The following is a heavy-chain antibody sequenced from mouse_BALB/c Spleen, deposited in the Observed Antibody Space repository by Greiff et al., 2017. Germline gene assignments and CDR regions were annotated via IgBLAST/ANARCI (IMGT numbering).Heavy chain of an antibody. CDR1: GYSITSDYA. J-gene: IGHJ3*01. D-gene: IGHD1-2*01. CDR2: ISYSGST. V-gene: IGHV3-2*02. Sequence: EVQLQQSGPGLVKPSQSLSLTCTVTGYSITSDYAWNWIRQFPGNKLEWMDYISYSGSTSYNPSLKSRISITRDTSKNQFFLQLNSVTTEDTATYYCARSPTATSWFAYWGQGTLVTVSA. CDR3: ARSPTATSWFAY.